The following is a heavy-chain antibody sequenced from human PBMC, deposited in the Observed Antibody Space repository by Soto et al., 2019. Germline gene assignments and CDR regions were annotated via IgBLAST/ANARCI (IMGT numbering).Heavy chain of an antibody. Sequence: EVQLVESGGGLVKPGGSLRLSCAASGFTFSSYSMNWVRQAPGKGLEWVSSISSSSSYIYYADSVKGRFTISRDNAKNSLYLQMNSLRAEDTAVYYCARALYYYYDSNAAGVGMDVWGQGTTVTVSS. CDR1: GFTFSSYS. CDR3: ARALYYYYDSNAAGVGMDV. CDR2: ISSSSSYI. V-gene: IGHV3-21*01. D-gene: IGHD3-22*01. J-gene: IGHJ6*02.